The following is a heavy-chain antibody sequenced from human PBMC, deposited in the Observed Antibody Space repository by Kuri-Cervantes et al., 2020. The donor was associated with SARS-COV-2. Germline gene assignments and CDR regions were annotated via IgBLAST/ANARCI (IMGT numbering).Heavy chain of an antibody. CDR1: GGTFSSYA. D-gene: IGHD1-26*01. CDR3: ARGPGSYHIWYYFDY. V-gene: IGHV1-69*13. Sequence: SVKVSCKASGGTFSSYAISWVRQAPGQGLEWMGRIIPIFDTANYAQKFQGRVTITADESTSTAYMELSSLRSEDTAVYYCARGPGSYHIWYYFDYWGQGTLVTVSS. CDR2: IIPIFDTA. J-gene: IGHJ4*02.